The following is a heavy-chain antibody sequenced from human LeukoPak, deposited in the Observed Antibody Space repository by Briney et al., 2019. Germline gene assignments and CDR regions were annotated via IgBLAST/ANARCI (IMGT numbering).Heavy chain of an antibody. J-gene: IGHJ4*02. CDR3: AKSGGYGLIDY. CDR1: GASVSGSPYY. CDR2: IYSSGST. Sequence: PSETLSLTCTVSGASVSGSPYYWGWIRQPPGKGLEWIGSIYSSGSTYYNASLQSRVTISIETSKNQISLRLNSVTAADTAIYYCAKSGGYGLIDYWGQGTLVTVSS. V-gene: IGHV4-39*01. D-gene: IGHD1-26*01.